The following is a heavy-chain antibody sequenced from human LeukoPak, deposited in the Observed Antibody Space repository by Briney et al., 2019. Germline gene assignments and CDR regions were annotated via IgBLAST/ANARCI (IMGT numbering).Heavy chain of an antibody. Sequence: GGSLRLSCAASGFTFSSYEMNWVRQAPGKGLEWVSSISSSSSYIYYADSVKGRFTISRDNAKNSLYLQMNSLRAEDTAVYYCARDPLLDTVGGEDYWGQGTLVTVSS. CDR3: ARDPLLDTVGGEDY. CDR1: GFTFSSYE. D-gene: IGHD4-23*01. J-gene: IGHJ4*02. CDR2: ISSSSSYI. V-gene: IGHV3-21*01.